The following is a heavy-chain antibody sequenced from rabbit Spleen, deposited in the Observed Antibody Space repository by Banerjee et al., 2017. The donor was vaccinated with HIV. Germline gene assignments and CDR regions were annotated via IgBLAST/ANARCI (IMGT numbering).Heavy chain of an antibody. D-gene: IGHD8-1*01. J-gene: IGHJ4*01. CDR1: GFSFSSSYD. CDR3: ARDAGGFDYIDVYFNL. CDR2: IYTGNNKN. Sequence: QEQLVESGGGLVQPGASLTLTCTASGFSFSSSYDMCWVRQAPGKGLEWIGCIYTGNNKNYYASWAKGRFTISKTSSTMVTLQMTSLTAADTATYFCARDAGGFDYIDVYFNLWGPGTLVTVS. V-gene: IGHV1S45*01.